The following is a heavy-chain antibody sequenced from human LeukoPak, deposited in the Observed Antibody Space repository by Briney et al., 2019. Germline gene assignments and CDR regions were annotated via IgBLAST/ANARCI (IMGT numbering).Heavy chain of an antibody. J-gene: IGHJ6*02. Sequence: QPGGSLRLSCAASGFTFSSYEMKWVRQAPGKGLEGVSYISSSGSTIYYADSVRGRFTIYRENAKNSLYLQMNSLRAEDTAVYYCAREFGGGRDYYGMDVWGQGTTVTVSS. V-gene: IGHV3-48*03. CDR2: ISSSGSTI. CDR1: GFTFSSYE. CDR3: AREFGGGRDYYGMDV. D-gene: IGHD3-10*01.